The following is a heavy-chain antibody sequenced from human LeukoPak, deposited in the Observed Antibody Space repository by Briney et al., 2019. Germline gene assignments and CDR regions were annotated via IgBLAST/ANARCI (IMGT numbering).Heavy chain of an antibody. CDR1: GGSISSGGYY. D-gene: IGHD1-26*01. Sequence: SETLSLTCTVSGGSISSGGYYWSWIRQHPGKGLEWIGYIYYSGSTYYNPSLKSRVTISVDTSKNQFSLKLSSVTAADTAVYYCARLQPWESYFDYWGQGTLVTVSS. CDR2: IYYSGST. CDR3: ARLQPWESYFDY. J-gene: IGHJ4*02. V-gene: IGHV4-31*03.